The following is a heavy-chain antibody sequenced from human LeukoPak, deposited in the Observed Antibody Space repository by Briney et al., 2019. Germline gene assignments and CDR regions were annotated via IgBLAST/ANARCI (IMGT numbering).Heavy chain of an antibody. J-gene: IGHJ4*02. Sequence: ASVKVSCKASGYTFTGYHMHWVRQAPGQGLEWMGRINPNSGGTNYAQKFQGRVTMTRDTSISTAYMELSRLRSDDTAVYYCATERITMVRGVIPIHFDYWGQGTLVTVSS. CDR3: ATERITMVRGVIPIHFDY. V-gene: IGHV1-2*06. D-gene: IGHD3-10*01. CDR2: INPNSGGT. CDR1: GYTFTGYH.